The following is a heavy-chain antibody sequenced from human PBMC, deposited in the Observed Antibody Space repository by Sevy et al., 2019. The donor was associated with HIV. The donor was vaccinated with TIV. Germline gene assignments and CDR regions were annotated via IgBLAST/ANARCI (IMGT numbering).Heavy chain of an antibody. J-gene: IGHJ6*03. CDR1: GFTVSSNY. CDR3: ARDLSPYGSGSYYYYYMDV. V-gene: IGHV3-66*02. CDR2: IYSGGST. Sequence: GALRLSCAASGFTVSSNYMSWVRQAPGKGLEWVSVIYSGGSTYYADSVKGRFTISRDNSKNTLYLQMNSLRAEDTAVYYCARDLSPYGSGSYYYYYMDVWGKGTTVTVSS. D-gene: IGHD3-10*01.